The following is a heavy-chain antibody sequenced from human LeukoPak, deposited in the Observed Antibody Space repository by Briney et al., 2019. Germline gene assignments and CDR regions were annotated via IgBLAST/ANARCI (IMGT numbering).Heavy chain of an antibody. D-gene: IGHD6-19*01. CDR1: GFTFSSYW. J-gene: IGHJ5*02. Sequence: GGSLRLSCTASGFTFSSYWMHWVRQAPGKGLVWVSRINSDGSSTSYADSVKGRFTISRDNAKNTLYLQMNSLRAEDTAVYYSARDSAAVAGTSWFNPWGQGTLVTVSS. V-gene: IGHV3-74*01. CDR3: ARDSAAVAGTSWFNP. CDR2: INSDGSST.